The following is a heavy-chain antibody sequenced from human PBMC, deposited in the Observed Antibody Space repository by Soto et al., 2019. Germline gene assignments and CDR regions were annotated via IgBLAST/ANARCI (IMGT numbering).Heavy chain of an antibody. Sequence: SETLSLTCTVSGGSISSYYWSWIRQPPGKGLEWIGYIYYSGSTNYNPSLKSRVTISVDTSKNQFSLKLSSVTAADTAVYYCARLRYFDWLSYDYWGQGTLVTVS. CDR2: IYYSGST. D-gene: IGHD3-9*01. V-gene: IGHV4-59*08. CDR3: ARLRYFDWLSYDY. CDR1: GGSISSYY. J-gene: IGHJ4*02.